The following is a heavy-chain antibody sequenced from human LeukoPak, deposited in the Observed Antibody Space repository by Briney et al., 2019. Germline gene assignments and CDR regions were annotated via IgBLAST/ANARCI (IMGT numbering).Heavy chain of an antibody. CDR3: AREEEQWLVLGAFDI. V-gene: IGHV3-11*05. CDR2: ISSSSTHT. CDR1: GFTFSSCA. Sequence: PGGSLRLSCAASGFTFSSCAMSWVRQAPGKGLEWVSYISSSSTHTNYADSVKGRFTTSRDNAKNSLYLQMNSLRAEDTAVYYCAREEEQWLVLGAFDIWGQGTMVTVSS. J-gene: IGHJ3*02. D-gene: IGHD6-19*01.